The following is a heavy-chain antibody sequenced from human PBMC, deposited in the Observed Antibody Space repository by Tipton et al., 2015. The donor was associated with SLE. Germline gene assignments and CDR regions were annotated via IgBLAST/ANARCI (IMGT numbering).Heavy chain of an antibody. CDR3: AKDHYGSGSYYREHYSDH. V-gene: IGHV3-33*06. Sequence: SLRLSCAASGFTFRSYAMHWVRQAPGKGLEWVAVIWYDGSNKYYADSVKGRVTISRDNFKNTLYLQMNSLRTEDTAVYYCAKDHYGSGSYYREHYSDHWGQGTLVTVSS. D-gene: IGHD3-10*01. CDR2: IWYDGSNK. CDR1: GFTFRSYA. J-gene: IGHJ4*02.